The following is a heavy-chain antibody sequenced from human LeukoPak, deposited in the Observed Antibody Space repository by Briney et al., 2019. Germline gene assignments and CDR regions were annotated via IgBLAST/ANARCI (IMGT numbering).Heavy chain of an antibody. CDR2: ISGSGGST. CDR3: ASPSSRLGSGWYYFDY. D-gene: IGHD6-19*01. CDR1: GFTVSSNY. J-gene: IGHJ4*02. Sequence: GGSLRLSCAASGFTVSSNYMSWVRQAPGKGLEWVSAISGSGGSTYYADSVKGRFTISRDNSKNTLYLQMNSLRAEDTAVYYCASPSSRLGSGWYYFDYWGQGTLVTVSS. V-gene: IGHV3-23*01.